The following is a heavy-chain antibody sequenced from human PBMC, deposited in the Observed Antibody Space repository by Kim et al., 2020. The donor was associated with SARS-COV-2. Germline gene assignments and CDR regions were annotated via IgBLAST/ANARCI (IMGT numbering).Heavy chain of an antibody. CDR1: GFTFSDYY. Sequence: GGSLRLSCAASGFTFSDYYMSWIRQAPGKGLEWVSYISSSSSTIYYGDAVKGRFTISRDNAKNSLYLQMNSLRAEDTAVYYCARFYPMGYYFDYWGQGTLVTVSS. J-gene: IGHJ4*02. CDR2: ISSSSSTI. D-gene: IGHD3-16*01. V-gene: IGHV3-11*01. CDR3: ARFYPMGYYFDY.